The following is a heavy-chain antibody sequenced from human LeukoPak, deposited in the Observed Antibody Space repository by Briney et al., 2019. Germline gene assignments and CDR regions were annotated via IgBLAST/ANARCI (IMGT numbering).Heavy chain of an antibody. D-gene: IGHD1-26*01. Sequence: GGSLRLSCAASGFTFSSFWMHWVRQAPGKGLVWVSRINSDGSSAGYADSVKGQFTISRDNAKNTLYLQMNSLRAEDTAVYYCASKLVVGATKSDYFDYWGQGTLVTVSS. CDR2: INSDGSSA. CDR3: ASKLVVGATKSDYFDY. V-gene: IGHV3-74*01. J-gene: IGHJ4*02. CDR1: GFTFSSFW.